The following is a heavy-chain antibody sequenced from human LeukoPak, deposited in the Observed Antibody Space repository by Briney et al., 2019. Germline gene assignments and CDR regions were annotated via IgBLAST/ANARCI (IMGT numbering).Heavy chain of an antibody. CDR3: ARGPLGFIYDSSGPFDY. D-gene: IGHD3-22*01. CDR2: INAGNGNT. J-gene: IGHJ4*02. V-gene: IGHV1-3*01. Sequence: GASVKVSCKASGYTFTSYAMHWVRQAPGQRLEWMGWINAGNGNTKYSQKFQGRVTITRDTSASTAYMELSSLRSEDTAVYYCARGPLGFIYDSSGPFDYWGQGTLVTVSS. CDR1: GYTFTSYA.